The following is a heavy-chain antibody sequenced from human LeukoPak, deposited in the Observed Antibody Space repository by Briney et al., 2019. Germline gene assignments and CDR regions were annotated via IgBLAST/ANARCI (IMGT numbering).Heavy chain of an antibody. Sequence: PSETLSLTCAVYGGSFSGYYWSWIRQPPGKGLEWIGEINHSGSTNYNPSLKSRVTISVDTSKNQFSLKLSSVTAADTAVYYCAREKGLVGAAFDYRGQGTLVTVSS. D-gene: IGHD1-26*01. CDR2: INHSGST. CDR3: AREKGLVGAAFDY. V-gene: IGHV4-34*01. CDR1: GGSFSGYY. J-gene: IGHJ4*02.